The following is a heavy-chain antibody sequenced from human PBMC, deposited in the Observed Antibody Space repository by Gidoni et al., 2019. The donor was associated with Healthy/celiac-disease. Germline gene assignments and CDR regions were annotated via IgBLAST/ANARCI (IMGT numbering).Heavy chain of an antibody. D-gene: IGHD4-17*01. CDR2: IWYDGSNK. CDR1: GFTFSSYG. Sequence: QVQLVESGGGVVQPGRSLRLSCAASGFTFSSYGMHWVRQAPGKGLEWVAVIWYDGSNKYYADSVKGRFTISRDNSKNTLYLQMNSLRAEDTAVYYCARGDYGDYVADMYYFDYWGQGTLVTVSS. CDR3: ARGDYGDYVADMYYFDY. J-gene: IGHJ4*02. V-gene: IGHV3-33*01.